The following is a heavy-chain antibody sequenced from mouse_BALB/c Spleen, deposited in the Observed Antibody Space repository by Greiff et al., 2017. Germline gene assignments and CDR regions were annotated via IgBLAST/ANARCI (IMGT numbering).Heavy chain of an antibody. CDR3: ARAYGNDAMDY. V-gene: IGHV5-4*02. CDR1: GFTFSDYY. J-gene: IGHJ4*01. Sequence: EVQLVESGGGLVKPGGSLKLSCAASGFTFSDYYMYWVRQTPEKRLEWVATISDGGSYTYYPDSVKGRFTISRDNAKNNLYLQMSSLKSEDTAMYYCARAYGNDAMDYWGQGTSVTVSS. CDR2: ISDGGSYT. D-gene: IGHD2-1*01.